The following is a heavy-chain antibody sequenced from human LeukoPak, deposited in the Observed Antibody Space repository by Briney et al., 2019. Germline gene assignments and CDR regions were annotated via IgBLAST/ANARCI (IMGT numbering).Heavy chain of an antibody. J-gene: IGHJ4*02. D-gene: IGHD3-22*01. V-gene: IGHV1-18*01. Sequence: APVKVSCKASGYTFTSYGISWVRQAPGQGLEWMGWISAYNGNTNYAQKLQGRVTMTTDTSTSTAYMELRSLRSDDTAVYYCARAIPNYYDSSGYLLPFDYWGQGTLVTVSS. CDR2: ISAYNGNT. CDR1: GYTFTSYG. CDR3: ARAIPNYYDSSGYLLPFDY.